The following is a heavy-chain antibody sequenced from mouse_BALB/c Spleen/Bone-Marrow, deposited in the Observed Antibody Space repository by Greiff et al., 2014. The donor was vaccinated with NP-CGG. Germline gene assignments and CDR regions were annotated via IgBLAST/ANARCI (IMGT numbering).Heavy chain of an antibody. CDR2: INSNGGST. J-gene: IGHJ2*01. D-gene: IGHD2-1*01. Sequence: EVKLVESGGGLVQPGGSLNLSCAASGFTFSSYGMSWVRQTPDKRLELVATINSNGGSTYYPDSVKGRFTISRDTAKNTLYLQMSSLKSEETAMYYCVRGNYGNYVDYFDFWGQGTTLTVSS. CDR3: VRGNYGNYVDYFDF. CDR1: GFTFSSYG. V-gene: IGHV5-6-3*01.